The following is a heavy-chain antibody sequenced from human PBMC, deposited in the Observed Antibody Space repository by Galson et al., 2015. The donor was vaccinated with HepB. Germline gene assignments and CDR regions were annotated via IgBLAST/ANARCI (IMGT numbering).Heavy chain of an antibody. J-gene: IGHJ6*02. CDR1: GFTVSSNY. CDR2: IYSGGST. D-gene: IGHD4-17*01. V-gene: IGHV3-53*01. CDR3: ARESTVTTNDGMDV. Sequence: SLRLSCAASGFTVSSNYMSWVRQAPGMGLEWVSVIYSGGSTYYADSVKGRFTISRDNSKDTLYLQMNSLRAEDTAVYYCARESTVTTNDGMDVWGQGTTVTVSS.